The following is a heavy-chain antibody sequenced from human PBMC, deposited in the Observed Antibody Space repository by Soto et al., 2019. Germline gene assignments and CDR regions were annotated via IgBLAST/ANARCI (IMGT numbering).Heavy chain of an antibody. CDR3: ARVWGGVVITDDAFDI. CDR2: ISAYNGNT. J-gene: IGHJ3*02. CDR1: GYTFTNYG. Sequence: GASVKVSCKASGYTFTNYGISWVRQAPGQGLEWMGWISAYNGNTNYAQKLQGRVTMTTDTSTSTAYMELRSLRSDDTAVYYCARVWGGVVITDDAFDIWGQGTMVTVSS. D-gene: IGHD3-3*01. V-gene: IGHV1-18*01.